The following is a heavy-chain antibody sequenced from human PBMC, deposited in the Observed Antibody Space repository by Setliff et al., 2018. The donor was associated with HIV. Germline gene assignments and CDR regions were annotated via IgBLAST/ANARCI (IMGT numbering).Heavy chain of an antibody. CDR2: INPSGGST. CDR1: GYTFTTYG. D-gene: IGHD1-1*01. CDR3: ARSPGMFDY. Sequence: ASVKVSCKASGYTFTTYGVNWVRQAPGQGLEWMGIINPSGGSTTYAQKFQGRVTMTRDTSTSTVYMELSSLRAEDTAVYYCARSPGMFDYWGQGTPVTVSS. V-gene: IGHV1-46*01. J-gene: IGHJ4*02.